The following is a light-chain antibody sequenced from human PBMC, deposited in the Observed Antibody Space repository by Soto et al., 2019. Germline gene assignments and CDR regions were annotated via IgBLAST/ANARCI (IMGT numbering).Light chain of an antibody. J-gene: IGKJ5*01. Sequence: IVLTQYTGTLSLSPGESATLSCRASQTVSITYLTWYQQKPGQAPRLLIFGASKRATGIPDRFSGSGSGRDFTLTISGLEPEDFAVYYCQQYGSSPLISFGQGTRLEIK. CDR2: GAS. CDR3: QQYGSSPLIS. V-gene: IGKV3-20*01. CDR1: QTVSITY.